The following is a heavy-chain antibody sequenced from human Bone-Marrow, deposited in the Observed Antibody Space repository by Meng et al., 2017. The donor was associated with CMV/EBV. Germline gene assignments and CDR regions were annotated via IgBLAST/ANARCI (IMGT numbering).Heavy chain of an antibody. CDR1: GGTFSSYA. CDR3: AREWRRRRYDGNYYVPDGFDI. Sequence: SVKVSCKASGGTFSSYAISWVRQAPGQGLEWMGGIIPIFGTANYAQKFQGRVTITTDESTSTAYMELSSLRSEDTAVYYCAREWRRRRYDGNYYVPDGFDIWGQGTMVTVSS. CDR2: IIPIFGTA. J-gene: IGHJ3*02. V-gene: IGHV1-69*05. D-gene: IGHD1-26*01.